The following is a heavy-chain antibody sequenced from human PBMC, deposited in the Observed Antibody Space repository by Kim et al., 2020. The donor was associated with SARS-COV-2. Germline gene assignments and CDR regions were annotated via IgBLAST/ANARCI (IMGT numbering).Heavy chain of an antibody. Sequence: GGSLRLSCVASGFTFSSYSMNWVRQAPGKGLVWVSHISSSGSTITYADSVKGRFTISRDNAKNTLYLQMNSLRVEDTAVYYCARARRYYDYIWGSYRPNRLVGYWGQGGLVTISS. CDR1: GFTFSSYS. D-gene: IGHD3-16*02. V-gene: IGHV3-48*01. J-gene: IGHJ4*02. CDR2: ISSSGSTI. CDR3: ARARRYYDYIWGSYRPNRLVGY.